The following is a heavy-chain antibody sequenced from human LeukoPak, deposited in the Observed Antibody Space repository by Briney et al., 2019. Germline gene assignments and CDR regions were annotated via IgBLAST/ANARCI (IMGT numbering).Heavy chain of an antibody. D-gene: IGHD3-16*01. CDR2: ISSSSSYI. CDR1: GFTFSSYS. Sequence: PGGSLRLSCAASGFTFSSYSMNWVRQAPGKGLEWVSSISSSSSYIYYADSVKGRFTISRDNAKNSLYLQMNSLRAEDTAVYYCSKGGFYNWGSFDSWGQGALVTVSS. J-gene: IGHJ4*02. V-gene: IGHV3-21*01. CDR3: SKGGFYNWGSFDS.